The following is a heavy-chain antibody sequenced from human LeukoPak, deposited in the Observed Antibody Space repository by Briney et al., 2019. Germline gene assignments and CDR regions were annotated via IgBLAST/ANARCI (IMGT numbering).Heavy chain of an antibody. J-gene: IGHJ6*03. CDR3: ARGGAYYGSGSFYYYYYYMDV. V-gene: IGHV1-69*05. D-gene: IGHD3-10*01. CDR2: IIPIFGTA. Sequence: SVKVSCKASGGTFSSYAISWVRQAPGQGLEWMGGIIPIFGTANYAQKFQGRVTMTRNTSISTAYMELSSLRSEDTAVYYCARGGAYYGSGSFYYYYYYMDVWGKGTTVTISS. CDR1: GGTFSSYA.